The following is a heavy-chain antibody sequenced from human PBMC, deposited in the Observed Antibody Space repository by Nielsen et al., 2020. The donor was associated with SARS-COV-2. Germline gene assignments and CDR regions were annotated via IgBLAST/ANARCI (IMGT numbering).Heavy chain of an antibody. CDR2: INPYTGGT. D-gene: IGHD3/OR15-3a*01. V-gene: IGHV1-2*06. J-gene: IGHJ6*02. Sequence: SVTVSCKASGYTSPYYYIHWVRQAPGQGLEWMGRINPYTGGTNYAQKFQGTVTMTRDASISTVYMELTSDDTAVYYCARARATIFGLVMSYGMDVWGQGTTVAVSS. CDR1: GYTSPYYY. CDR3: ARARATIFGLVMSYGMDV.